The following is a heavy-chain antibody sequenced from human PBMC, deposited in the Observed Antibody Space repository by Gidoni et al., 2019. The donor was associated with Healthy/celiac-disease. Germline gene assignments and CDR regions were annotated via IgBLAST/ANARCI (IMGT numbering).Heavy chain of an antibody. CDR2: IKQCGSET. Sequence: EVQLVESGGGLVQLGGSLRTSCAASGFTFSRQWMSGVRQAPGKGGEGVTNIKQCGSETYYVDSVKCRFTISRDNAKNSLSLHMNSLRAEDTAVYYCARVTSSFYGDYVSYYYYYGMDVLGQGTTVTVSS. CDR1: GFTFSRQW. D-gene: IGHD4-17*01. V-gene: IGHV3-7*01. J-gene: IGHJ6*02. CDR3: ARVTSSFYGDYVSYYYYYGMDV.